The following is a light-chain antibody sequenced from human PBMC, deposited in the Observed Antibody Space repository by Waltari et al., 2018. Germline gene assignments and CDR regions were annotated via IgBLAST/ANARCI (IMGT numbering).Light chain of an antibody. CDR3: QSYDTSLSVV. CDR2: GSS. V-gene: IGLV1-40*01. CDR1: GSNIRAGLA. Sequence: QSVLTQPPSVSGAPGQRVTISSTGIGSNIRAGLAVHWYQQLPRAAPKLRIYGSSTRPLGVPDRFFGSTSGTSASLTITGLQAEDEADYYCQSYDTSLSVVFGGGTKLTVL. J-gene: IGLJ3*02.